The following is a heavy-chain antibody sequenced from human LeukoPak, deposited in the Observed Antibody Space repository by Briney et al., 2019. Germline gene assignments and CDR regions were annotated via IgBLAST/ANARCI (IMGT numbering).Heavy chain of an antibody. Sequence: SETLSLTCTVSGGSISSGDYYWSWIRQPPGTGLEWIGYIYYSGSTYYNPSLKSRVTISVDTSKNQFSLKLSSVTAADTAVYYCARGRDIVVVVAATETSDAFDIWGQGTMVTVSS. CDR1: GGSISSGDYY. V-gene: IGHV4-30-4*01. J-gene: IGHJ3*02. CDR3: ARGRDIVVVVAATETSDAFDI. D-gene: IGHD2-15*01. CDR2: IYYSGST.